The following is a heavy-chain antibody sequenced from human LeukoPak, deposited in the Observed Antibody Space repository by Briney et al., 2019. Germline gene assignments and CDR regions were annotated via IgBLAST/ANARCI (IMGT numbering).Heavy chain of an antibody. CDR3: AKDSSYGESYYFDY. D-gene: IGHD4-17*01. J-gene: IGHJ4*02. Sequence: PGGSLRLSCAASGFTFSSYGMHWVRQAPGKGLEWVAVISYDGSNKYYADSVKGRFTISRDNSKNTLYLQMNSLRAEDMAVYYCAKDSSYGESYYFDYWGQGTLVTVSS. V-gene: IGHV3-30*18. CDR1: GFTFSSYG. CDR2: ISYDGSNK.